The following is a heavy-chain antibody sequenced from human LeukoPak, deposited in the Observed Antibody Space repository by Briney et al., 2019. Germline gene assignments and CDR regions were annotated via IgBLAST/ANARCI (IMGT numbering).Heavy chain of an antibody. V-gene: IGHV4-39*01. CDR3: ARQVQEIDY. CDR2: IYYSGST. D-gene: IGHD3-10*01. J-gene: IGHJ4*02. Sequence: SETLSLTCTVSGGSISSSSYYWGWIRQPPGKGLEWIASIYYSGSTYYNPSLKSRVTISVDTSKNQFSLKLSSVTAADTAVYYCARQVQEIDYWGQGTLVTVSS. CDR1: GGSISSSSYY.